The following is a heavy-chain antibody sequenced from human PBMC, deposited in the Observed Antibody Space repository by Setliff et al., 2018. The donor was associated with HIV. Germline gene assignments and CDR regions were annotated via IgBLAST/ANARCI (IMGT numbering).Heavy chain of an antibody. J-gene: IGHJ4*02. V-gene: IGHV3-72*01. CDR2: SRSKSEGYAT. CDR3: ARDWRHGYDLNFDY. D-gene: IGHD5-12*01. Sequence: GGSLRLSCAASGFTFNNYAIHWVRQAPGKGLEWLGRSRSKSEGYATYYAASVKDRFIISRDESKTALFLQMNSLRTEDTAVYYCARDWRHGYDLNFDYWGQGTLVTVSS. CDR1: GFTFNNYA.